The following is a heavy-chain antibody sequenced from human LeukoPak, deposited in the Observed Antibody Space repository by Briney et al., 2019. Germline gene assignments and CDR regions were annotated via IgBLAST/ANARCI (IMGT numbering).Heavy chain of an antibody. D-gene: IGHD4-11*01. CDR3: ARGSVTTGVWFDP. Sequence: LRLSCAASGFTFSSYSMNWIRQPPGKGLEWIGYIYHSGSTYYNPSLKSRVTISVDRSKNQFSLKLSSVTAADTAVYYCARGSVTTGVWFDPWGQGTLVTVSS. CDR2: IYHSGST. V-gene: IGHV4-30-2*01. CDR1: GFTFSSYS. J-gene: IGHJ5*02.